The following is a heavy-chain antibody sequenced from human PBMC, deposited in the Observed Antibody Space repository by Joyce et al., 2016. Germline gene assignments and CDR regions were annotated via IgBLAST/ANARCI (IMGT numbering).Heavy chain of an antibody. D-gene: IGHD6-6*01. Sequence: QVQLVQFGAEVKMSGSSVKVSCKASGGTFRNYISNWVRQAPGHGLEWMGGIIPIIEISNDAKKFLGRATVSADESTNTAYMELSSLRSDDTAVYYCARSISSGAERIYAFDIWAQGTMVTVSS. CDR1: GGTFRNYI. V-gene: IGHV1-69*01. CDR3: ARSISSGAERIYAFDI. J-gene: IGHJ3*02. CDR2: IIPIIEIS.